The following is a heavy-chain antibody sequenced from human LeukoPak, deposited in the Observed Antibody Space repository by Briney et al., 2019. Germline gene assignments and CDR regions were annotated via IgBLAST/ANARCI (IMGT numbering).Heavy chain of an antibody. V-gene: IGHV4-59*01. J-gene: IGHJ4*02. CDR1: GGSISSYY. CDR2: IYYSGST. D-gene: IGHD3-9*01. CDR3: ARVGNFDWLSSYYFDY. Sequence: SSETLSLTCTVSGGSISSYYWSWIRQPPGKGLEWIGYIYYSGSTNYNPSLKSRVTISLDTSKNQFSLKLSSVTAADTAVYYCARVGNFDWLSSYYFDYWGQGTLVTVSS.